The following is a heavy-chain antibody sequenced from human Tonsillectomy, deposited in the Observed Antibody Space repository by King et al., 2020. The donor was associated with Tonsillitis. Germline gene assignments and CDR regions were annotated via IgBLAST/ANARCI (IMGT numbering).Heavy chain of an antibody. CDR3: ARGYWYLDL. CDR2: IKHDGSEK. J-gene: IGHJ2*01. CDR1: GFTFTSYL. V-gene: IGHV3-7*03. Sequence: VQLVESGGGLVQPGGSLRLSCAASGFTFTSYLMNWGRQAPGKGLEWVANIKHDGSEKYYVDSVTGRFTMSRDNAKNSVYLQMNSLRVEDTAVYFCARGYWYLDLWGRGPQVIVSS.